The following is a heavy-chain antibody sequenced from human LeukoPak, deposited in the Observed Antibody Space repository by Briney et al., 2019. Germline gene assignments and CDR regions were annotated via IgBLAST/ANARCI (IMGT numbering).Heavy chain of an antibody. Sequence: SKTLSLTCTVSGGSISSSSYYWGWIRQPPGKGLEWIGSIYYSGSTYYNPSLKSRVTISVDTSKNQFSLKLSSVTAADTAVYYCARPMVVGAGDAFDIWGQGTMVTVSS. D-gene: IGHD1-26*01. J-gene: IGHJ3*02. CDR3: ARPMVVGAGDAFDI. CDR2: IYYSGST. CDR1: GGSISSSSYY. V-gene: IGHV4-39*01.